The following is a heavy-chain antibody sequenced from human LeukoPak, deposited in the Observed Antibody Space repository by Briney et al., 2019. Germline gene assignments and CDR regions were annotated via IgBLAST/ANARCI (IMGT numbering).Heavy chain of an antibody. CDR2: VFYGGST. Sequence: SETLSLTCAVSGYPISSGIYYWGWIRQPPGKGLEWIGSVFYGGSTYYNPSLKSRVTISVDTSKNQFSLQLSFLTAADTAMYYCAAGFDYWGQGTLVTVSS. V-gene: IGHV4-39*01. J-gene: IGHJ4*02. CDR3: AAGFDY. CDR1: GYPISSGIYY.